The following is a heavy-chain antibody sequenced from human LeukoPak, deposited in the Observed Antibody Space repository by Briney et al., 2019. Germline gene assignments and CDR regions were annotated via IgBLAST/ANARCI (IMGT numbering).Heavy chain of an antibody. CDR3: AIDSSSWYGVL. Sequence: EPLSLTCGLCGGSFRGYYGICIRHPPGKGLEWIGEINHSGSTNYNPSLKSRVTISVDTSKNQFSLKLSSVTAADTAVYYCAIDSSSWYGVLWGQGTLVTVSS. CDR2: INHSGST. V-gene: IGHV4-34*01. J-gene: IGHJ4*02. D-gene: IGHD6-13*01. CDR1: GGSFRGYY.